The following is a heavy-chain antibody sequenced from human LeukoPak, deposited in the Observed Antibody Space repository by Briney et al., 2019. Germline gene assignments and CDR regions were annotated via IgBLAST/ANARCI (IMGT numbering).Heavy chain of an antibody. CDR2: IRSDGTID. CDR1: GFTFRGFG. J-gene: IGHJ6*03. CDR3: AKMWGASNHYYYIDV. V-gene: IGHV3-30*02. D-gene: IGHD4-11*01. Sequence: GGSLRLSWAASGFTFRGFGLHWVRQAPGKGLEWVALIRSDGTIDTYADSVKDRFTISRDNSKSTLYLQMNSLRAEDTAVYYCAKMWGASNHYYYIDVWGEGTTVTVSS.